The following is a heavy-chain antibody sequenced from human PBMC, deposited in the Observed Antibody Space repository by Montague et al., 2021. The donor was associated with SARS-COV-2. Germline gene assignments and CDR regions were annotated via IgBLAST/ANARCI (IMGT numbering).Heavy chain of an antibody. CDR1: GFTFSTYA. J-gene: IGHJ6*02. CDR3: AKDLFCSGGDCYFYGMDL. CDR2: ISGSGDKT. V-gene: IGHV3-23*01. Sequence: SLRLSCAASGFTFSTYAMSWVRRAPGKGLEWVSAISGSGDKTYYADSVKGRFTISRDNSKNTVSLHMNSLRVEDTAVYYCAKDLFCSGGDCYFYGMDLWGQGTTVTVSS. D-gene: IGHD2-15*01.